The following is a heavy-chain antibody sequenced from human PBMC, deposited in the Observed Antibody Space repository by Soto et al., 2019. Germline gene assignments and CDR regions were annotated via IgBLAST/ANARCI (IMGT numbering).Heavy chain of an antibody. J-gene: IGHJ6*02. CDR2: LIPLVRTP. Sequence: QAQLVQSEAEVKEPGSSVKVSCTASGGTFDRYASSLLRQSPGQGLEWMGGLIPLVRTPNYAQKFQGRVIITANESTSTAYVELSRLKSENTAVYYCASDHNRLQLVGNYYYILVVWVQGTTITVTS. CDR3: ASDHNRLQLVGNYYYILVV. D-gene: IGHD4-4*01. V-gene: IGHV1-69*12. CDR1: GGTFDRYA.